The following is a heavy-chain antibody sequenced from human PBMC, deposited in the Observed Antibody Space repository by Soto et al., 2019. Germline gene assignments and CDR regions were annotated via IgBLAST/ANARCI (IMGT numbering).Heavy chain of an antibody. CDR3: ESLFANTYSPRPFDY. Sequence: GGSLGLAGEASGFTFSSYWMHGVRQAPGKGLVWVSGIKSDGSSSTYADSVKGRFTISRDNAKNTLYLQMNSLSAEDTAVYYCESLFANTYSPRPFDYWGQGTLVTVSS. CDR1: GFTFSSYW. CDR2: IKSDGSSS. V-gene: IGHV3-74*01. D-gene: IGHD2-15*01. J-gene: IGHJ4*02.